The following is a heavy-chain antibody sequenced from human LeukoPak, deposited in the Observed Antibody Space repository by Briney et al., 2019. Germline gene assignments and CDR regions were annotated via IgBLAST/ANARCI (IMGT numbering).Heavy chain of an antibody. J-gene: IGHJ4*02. V-gene: IGHV4-38-2*02. CDR3: ARGRRDYDFWSGYYPTDY. D-gene: IGHD3-3*01. CDR2: IYHSGST. CDR1: GYSISSGYY. Sequence: PSETLSLTCTVSGYSISSGYYWGWIRQPPGKGLEWIGSIYHSGSTYYNPSLKSRVTISVDTSKNQFSLKLSSVTAADTAVYYCARGRRDYDFWSGYYPTDYWGQGTLVTVSS.